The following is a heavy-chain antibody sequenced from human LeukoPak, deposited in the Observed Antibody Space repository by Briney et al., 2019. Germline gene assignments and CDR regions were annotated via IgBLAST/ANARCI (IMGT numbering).Heavy chain of an antibody. CDR1: GFTFSSYS. D-gene: IGHD2-15*01. Sequence: GGSLRLSCAASGFTFSSYSMNWVRQAPGKGLEWVSVTYSGGSTYYADSVKGRFTISRHNSKNTLYLQMNSLRAEDTAVYCCARVSHGSGRTLYYFDYWGQGTLVTVSS. CDR3: ARVSHGSGRTLYYFDY. V-gene: IGHV3-53*04. CDR2: TYSGGST. J-gene: IGHJ4*02.